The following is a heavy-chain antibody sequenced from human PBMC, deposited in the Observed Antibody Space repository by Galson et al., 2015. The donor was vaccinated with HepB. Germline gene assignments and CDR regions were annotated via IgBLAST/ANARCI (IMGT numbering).Heavy chain of an antibody. CDR2: ISAYNGNT. D-gene: IGHD6-19*01. CDR1: GYTFTSYG. J-gene: IGHJ5*02. V-gene: IGHV1-18*04. CDR3: ARDRIAVAGRGGWFDP. Sequence: SVKVSCKASGYTFTSYGISWVRQAPGQGLEWMGWISAYNGNTNYAQKLQGRVTMTTDTSTSTAYMELRSLRSDDTAVYYCARDRIAVAGRGGWFDPWGQGTLVTVSS.